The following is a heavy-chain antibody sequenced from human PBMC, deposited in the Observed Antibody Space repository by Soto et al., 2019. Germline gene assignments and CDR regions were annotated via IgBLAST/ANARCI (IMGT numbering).Heavy chain of an antibody. CDR1: GYTFTSYG. V-gene: IGHV1-18*01. CDR2: ISAYNGNT. J-gene: IGHJ6*02. D-gene: IGHD3-10*01. Sequence: ASVKVSCKASGYTFTSYGISWVRQAPGQGLEWMGWISAYNGNTNYAQKLQGRVTMTTDTSTSTAYMELRSLRSDDTAVYYCARDSWTMVRGVRSNYYYYYGMDVWGQGTTVTVSS. CDR3: ARDSWTMVRGVRSNYYYYYGMDV.